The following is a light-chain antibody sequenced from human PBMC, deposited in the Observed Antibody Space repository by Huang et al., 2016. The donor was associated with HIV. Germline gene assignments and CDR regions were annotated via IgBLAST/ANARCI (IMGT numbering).Light chain of an antibody. J-gene: IGKJ5*01. CDR3: LQYSSWPPVT. CDR1: QSVGSN. Sequence: EMVMTQSPATLSVSPGERATLLCRASQSVGSNLAWYQQRPGQAPRLLMYGASTRATDSPARFSGRGSGTEFTLTISSLQSEDFAIYYCLQYSSWPPVTFGQGTRLEI. CDR2: GAS. V-gene: IGKV3D-15*01.